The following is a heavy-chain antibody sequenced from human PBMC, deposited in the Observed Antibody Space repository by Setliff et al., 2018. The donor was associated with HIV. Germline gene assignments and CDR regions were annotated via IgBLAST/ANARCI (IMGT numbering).Heavy chain of an antibody. Sequence: PSETLSLTCTVSGGSNSSYYWSWIRQPAGKGLEWIGRIYTRGSTNSNPSLKSRVTMSVVTSKNQFTVKLSSLTAADTAVYYCARHSPSDYWGQGTLVTVSS. CDR3: ARHSPSDY. CDR2: IYTRGST. V-gene: IGHV4-4*07. J-gene: IGHJ4*02. CDR1: GGSNSSYY.